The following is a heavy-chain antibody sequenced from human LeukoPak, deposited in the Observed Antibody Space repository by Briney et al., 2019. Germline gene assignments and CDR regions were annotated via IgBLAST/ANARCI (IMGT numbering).Heavy chain of an antibody. V-gene: IGHV1-2*02. J-gene: IGHJ1*01. CDR3: AKSSGSYTLDFQH. Sequence: GASVKVSCKASGYTFTGYYMHWVRQAPGQGLEWMGWINPNSGGTNYAQKFQGRVTMTRDTSISTAYMELSRLRSDDTAVYYCAKSSGSYTLDFQHWGQGTLVTVSS. CDR2: INPNSGGT. CDR1: GYTFTGYY. D-gene: IGHD1-26*01.